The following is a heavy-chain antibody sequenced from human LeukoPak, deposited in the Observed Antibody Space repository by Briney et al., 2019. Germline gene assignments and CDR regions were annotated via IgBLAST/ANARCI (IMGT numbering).Heavy chain of an antibody. V-gene: IGHV4-39*01. D-gene: IGHD3-3*01. Sequence: PSETLSLTCTVSGGSLSSSRYYWAWIRQPPGKGLEWIVSMFYSGSTYDNPSIKSRVTISVDTSKNQLSLKMRSVTAADTAVYYCARHSSYNDFWSGFDPWGQGTLVTVSS. J-gene: IGHJ5*02. CDR1: GGSLSSSRYY. CDR2: MFYSGST. CDR3: ARHSSYNDFWSGFDP.